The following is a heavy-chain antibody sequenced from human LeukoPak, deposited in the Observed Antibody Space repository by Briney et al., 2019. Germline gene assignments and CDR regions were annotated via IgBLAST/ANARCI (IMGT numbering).Heavy chain of an antibody. CDR1: GYTFTSHY. CDR3: AREPVVVPVAFKVDGMDV. D-gene: IGHD2-2*01. V-gene: IGHV1-46*01. CDR2: INPSGGST. Sequence: ASVKVSCKATGYTFTSHYMHWVRQAPGQGLEWMGIINPSGGSTSYAQKFQGRVTMTRDTSTSTVYMELSSLRSADTAVYYCAREPVVVPVAFKVDGMDVWGQGTTVTVSS. J-gene: IGHJ6*02.